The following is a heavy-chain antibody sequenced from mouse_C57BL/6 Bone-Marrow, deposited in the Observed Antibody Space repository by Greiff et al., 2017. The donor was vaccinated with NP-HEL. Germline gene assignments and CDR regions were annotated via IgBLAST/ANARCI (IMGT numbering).Heavy chain of an antibody. Sequence: EVQLQQSGAELVRPGASVKLSCTASGFNIKDDYMHWVKQRPEQGLEWIGWIDPENGDTEYASKFQGKATIPADTSSNTAYLQLSSLTSEDTAVYYCTTWDDSLDYWGQGTTLTVSS. CDR2: IDPENGDT. V-gene: IGHV14-4*01. J-gene: IGHJ2*01. D-gene: IGHD2-4*01. CDR3: TTWDDSLDY. CDR1: GFNIKDDY.